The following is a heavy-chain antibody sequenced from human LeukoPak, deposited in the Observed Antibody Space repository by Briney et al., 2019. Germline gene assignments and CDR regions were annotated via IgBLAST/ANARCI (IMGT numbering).Heavy chain of an antibody. CDR1: GGSISSRPYC. CDR3: ARGPYYYGSMYYFDY. Sequence: SETLSLTCTVSGGSISSRPYCWGWIRQPPGKGLEWLGSFFYSGSTNYKPSLKSRVSISVDTSKNQFSLKLSSVTAADTAVYYCARGPYYYGSMYYFDYWGQGTLVTVSS. V-gene: IGHV4-39*07. J-gene: IGHJ4*02. CDR2: FFYSGST. D-gene: IGHD3-10*01.